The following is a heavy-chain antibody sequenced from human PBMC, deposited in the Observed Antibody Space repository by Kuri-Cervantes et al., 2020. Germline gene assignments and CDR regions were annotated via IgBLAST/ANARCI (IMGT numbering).Heavy chain of an antibody. V-gene: IGHV4-39*07. J-gene: IGHJ1*01. Sequence: SETLSLTCTVSGGSIRSRTSYWGWIRQPPGKGLEWIGSIYYSGSTYYTPSLKSRVTISVDTSKNQFSLKLSSVTAADTAVYYCADDYVWGSYLQNWGQGTLVTVSS. CDR1: GGSIRSRTSY. CDR3: ADDYVWGSYLQN. CDR2: IYYSGST. D-gene: IGHD3-16*02.